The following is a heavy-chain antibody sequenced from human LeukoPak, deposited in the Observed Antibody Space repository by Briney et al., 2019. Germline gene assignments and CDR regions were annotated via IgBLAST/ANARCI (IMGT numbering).Heavy chain of an antibody. Sequence: ASVKVSCKASGGTFSSYAISWVRQAPGQGLEWMGGIIPIFGTANYAQKFQGRVTITADESTSTAYTELSSLRSEDTAVYYCARGNYSYYYDSRGPQLFDYWGQGTLVTVSS. CDR2: IIPIFGTA. CDR1: GGTFSSYA. J-gene: IGHJ4*02. V-gene: IGHV1-69*13. D-gene: IGHD3-22*01. CDR3: ARGNYSYYYDSRGPQLFDY.